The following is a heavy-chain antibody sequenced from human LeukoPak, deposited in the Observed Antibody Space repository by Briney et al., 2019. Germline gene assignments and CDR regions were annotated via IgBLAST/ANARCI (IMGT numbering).Heavy chain of an antibody. J-gene: IGHJ5*02. CDR2: IYYSGST. V-gene: IGHV4-31*03. D-gene: IGHD5/OR15-5a*01. CDR1: GGSISSGGYY. CDR3: ARKDIASNWFDP. Sequence: SQTLSLTRTVSGGSISSGGYYWSWIRQHPGKGLEWIGYIYYSGSTYYNPSLKSRVTISVDTSKNQFSLKLSSVTAADTAVYYCARKDIASNWFDPWGQGTLVTVSS.